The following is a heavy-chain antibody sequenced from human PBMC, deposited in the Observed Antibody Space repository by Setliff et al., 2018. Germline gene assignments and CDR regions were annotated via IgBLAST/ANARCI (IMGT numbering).Heavy chain of an antibody. Sequence: ASVKVSCKASGYTFTNYGITWVRQAPGQGLEWMTWISAYDGNTKYTLKLQGRVTLTTDTPTTTAYMDLRGLRSDDTAVYYCAREGIAVAGMLDYWGQGTLVTVSS. V-gene: IGHV1-18*01. J-gene: IGHJ4*02. CDR1: GYTFTNYG. D-gene: IGHD6-19*01. CDR2: ISAYDGNT. CDR3: AREGIAVAGMLDY.